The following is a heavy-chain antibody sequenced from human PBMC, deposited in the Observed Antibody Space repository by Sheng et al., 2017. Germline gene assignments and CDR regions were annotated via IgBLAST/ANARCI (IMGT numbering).Heavy chain of an antibody. CDR3: ARGGLLEDGWLPWVY. D-gene: IGHD5-12*01. CDR1: GGSISSYY. J-gene: IGHJ4*02. CDR2: IYYSGST. V-gene: IGHV4-59*01. Sequence: QVQLQESGPGLVKPSETLSLTCTVSGGSISSYYWSWIRQPPGKGLEWIGYIYYSGSTNYNPSLKSRVTISVDTSKNQFSLKLSSVTAADTAVYYCARGGLLEDGWLPWVYWGQGTLVTVSS.